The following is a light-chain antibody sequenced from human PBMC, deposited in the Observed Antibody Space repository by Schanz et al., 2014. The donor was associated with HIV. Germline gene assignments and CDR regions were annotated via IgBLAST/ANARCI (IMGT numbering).Light chain of an antibody. Sequence: QSVLTQPASVSGSPGQSITISCTGTSSDVGGYNYVSWYQHHPGKAPKPMIYDVNIRPSGVSNRFSGSKSGNTASLTISGLQAEDEADYYCNSYTRTSTPVFGGGTKLTVL. CDR2: DVN. J-gene: IGLJ2*01. V-gene: IGLV2-14*03. CDR1: SSDVGGYNY. CDR3: NSYTRTSTPV.